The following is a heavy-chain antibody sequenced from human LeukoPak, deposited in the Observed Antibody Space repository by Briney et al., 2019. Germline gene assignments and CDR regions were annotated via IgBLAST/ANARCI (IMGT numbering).Heavy chain of an antibody. D-gene: IGHD6-13*01. CDR3: TSGQAGRAGLMDV. Sequence: GGSLRLSCAASGFTFSSYDMHWVRQAPGKGLEWGAVIWYDGSKKYSADSVKGRFTTSRDNAKNTLYLQMNSLRAEDTALYDGTSGQAGRAGLMDVWGRGTTVTVSS. V-gene: IGHV3-33*03. CDR1: GFTFSSYD. CDR2: IWYDGSKK. J-gene: IGHJ6*02.